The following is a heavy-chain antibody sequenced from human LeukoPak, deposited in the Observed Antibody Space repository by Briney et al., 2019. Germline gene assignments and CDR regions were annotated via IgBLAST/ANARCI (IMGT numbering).Heavy chain of an antibody. CDR1: GFTFSTYD. CDR3: AREPYYDSSGYCLDY. Sequence: GGSLRLSCAASGFTFSTYDMQWVRQAPGKGLEWVAVISYDGKNKYYVDSVKGRFTISRDNAKNSLYLQMNSLRAEDTAVYYCAREPYYDSSGYCLDYWGQGTLVTVSS. J-gene: IGHJ4*02. V-gene: IGHV3-30*03. CDR2: ISYDGKNK. D-gene: IGHD3-22*01.